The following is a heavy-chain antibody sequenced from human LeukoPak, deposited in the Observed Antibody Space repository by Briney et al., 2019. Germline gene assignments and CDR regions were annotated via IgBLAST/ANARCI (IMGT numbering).Heavy chain of an antibody. Sequence: GGSLRLSCAASGFTFSSYEMNWVRQAPGKGLEWVSYISSSGNTIYYADSVKGRFTISRDNAKSSLYLQMNSLRAEDTAVYYCAREGSSWYQGIDYWGQGTLVTVSS. CDR3: AREGSSWYQGIDY. V-gene: IGHV3-48*03. CDR2: ISSSGNTI. D-gene: IGHD6-13*01. J-gene: IGHJ4*02. CDR1: GFTFSSYE.